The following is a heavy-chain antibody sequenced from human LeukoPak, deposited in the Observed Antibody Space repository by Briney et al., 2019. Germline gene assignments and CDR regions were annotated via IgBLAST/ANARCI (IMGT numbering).Heavy chain of an antibody. CDR3: ARDHLDGRYPTFDY. D-gene: IGHD5-24*01. CDR2: ISYDGSNK. Sequence: GGSLRLSCAASGFTFSSYAMHWVRQAPGKGLEWVAVISYDGSNKYYADSVKGRFTISRDNSKNTLYLQMNSLRAEDTAVYYCARDHLDGRYPTFDYWGQGTLVTVSS. V-gene: IGHV3-30-3*01. J-gene: IGHJ4*02. CDR1: GFTFSSYA.